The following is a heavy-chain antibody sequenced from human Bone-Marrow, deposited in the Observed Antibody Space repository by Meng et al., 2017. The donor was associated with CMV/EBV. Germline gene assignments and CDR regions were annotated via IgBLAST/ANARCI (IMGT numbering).Heavy chain of an antibody. CDR2: IYYSGST. J-gene: IGHJ6*02. D-gene: IGHD4-23*01. CDR1: GGSVSSGSYY. V-gene: IGHV4-61*01. CDR3: ARDTVVTPPYYYYGMDV. Sequence: SETLSLTCTVSGGSVSSGSYYWSWIRQPPGKGLEWIGYIYYSGSTNYNPSLKSRVTISVDTSKNQFSLKLSSVTAADTAVYYCARDTVVTPPYYYYGMDVWGQGTTVTFSS.